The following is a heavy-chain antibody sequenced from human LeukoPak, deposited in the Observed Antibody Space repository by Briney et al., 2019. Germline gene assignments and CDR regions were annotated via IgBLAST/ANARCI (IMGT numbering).Heavy chain of an antibody. V-gene: IGHV4-4*07. CDR1: GGSISSYY. Sequence: PSETLSLTCTVSGGSISSYYWSWIRQPAGKGLEWIGRIYTSGSTNYNPSLKSRVTMSVDTSKNQFSLKLSSVTAADTAVYYCARDRGGGSRSYSINWFDPRGQGTLVTVAS. CDR3: ARDRGGGSRSYSINWFDP. J-gene: IGHJ5*02. CDR2: IYTSGST. D-gene: IGHD3-10*01.